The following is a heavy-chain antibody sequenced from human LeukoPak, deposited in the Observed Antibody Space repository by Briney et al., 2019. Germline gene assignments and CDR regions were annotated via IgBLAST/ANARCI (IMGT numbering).Heavy chain of an antibody. CDR3: VGGYYDSSGYLTRAVDY. V-gene: IGHV4-59*08. J-gene: IGHJ4*02. CDR2: IYYSGST. D-gene: IGHD3-22*01. Sequence: TSADSLSLTCTVSGRSISSYYGSWIRQSRGKGREWIGYIYYSGSTNYNPSPKSRVTISVDTSKNQFSLKLSSVTAADTAVYYCVGGYYDSSGYLTRAVDYWGQGTLVTVSS. CDR1: GRSISSYY.